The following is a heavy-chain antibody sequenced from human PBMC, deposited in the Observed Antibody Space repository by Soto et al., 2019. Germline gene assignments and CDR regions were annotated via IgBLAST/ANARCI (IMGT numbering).Heavy chain of an antibody. D-gene: IGHD6-6*01. CDR2: IYPGDSDT. J-gene: IGHJ6*02. CDR1: GYSFTSYW. Sequence: GESLKISCKGSGYSFTSYWIGWVRQMPGKGLEWMGIIYPGDSDTRYSPSFQGQVTISADKSISTAYPQWSSLKASDTAMYYCARLVSSSSGWHYYYYGMDVWGQGTTVTVSS. V-gene: IGHV5-51*01. CDR3: ARLVSSSSGWHYYYYGMDV.